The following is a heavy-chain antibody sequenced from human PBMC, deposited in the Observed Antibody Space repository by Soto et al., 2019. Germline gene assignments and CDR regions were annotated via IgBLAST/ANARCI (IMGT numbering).Heavy chain of an antibody. Sequence: PSETLSLTCTVSGGSISSYYWSWIRQPPGKGLEWIGYIYYSGSTNYNPSLRSRVTISVDTSKNQFSLKLSSVTAADTAVYYCARQTSSSWYLWFDPWGQGTLVTVS. V-gene: IGHV4-59*08. CDR2: IYYSGST. D-gene: IGHD6-13*01. J-gene: IGHJ5*02. CDR1: GGSISSYY. CDR3: ARQTSSSWYLWFDP.